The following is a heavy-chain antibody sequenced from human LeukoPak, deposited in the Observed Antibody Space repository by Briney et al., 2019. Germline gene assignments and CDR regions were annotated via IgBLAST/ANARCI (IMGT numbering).Heavy chain of an antibody. D-gene: IGHD1-26*01. Sequence: SSETLSLTCAVSGYSISSGYYWGWIRQPPGKGLEWIGSIYHSGSTYYDPSLKSRVTISVDTSKNQFSLKLSSVTAADTAVYYCARQSGYFDYWGQGTLVTVSS. J-gene: IGHJ4*02. CDR1: GYSISSGYY. CDR3: ARQSGYFDY. V-gene: IGHV4-38-2*01. CDR2: IYHSGST.